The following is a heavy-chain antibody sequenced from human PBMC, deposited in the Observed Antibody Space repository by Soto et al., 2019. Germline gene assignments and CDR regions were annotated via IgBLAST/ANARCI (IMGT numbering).Heavy chain of an antibody. V-gene: IGHV4-39*01. CDR3: ARHPHGYYYDSSGYYPRSNYFDY. CDR2: IYYSGST. D-gene: IGHD3-22*01. Sequence: SETLSLTCTVSGGSISSSSYYWGWIRQPPGKGLEWIGSIYYSGSTYYNPSLKSRVTISVDTSKNQFSLKLSSVTAADTAVYYCARHPHGYYYDSSGYYPRSNYFDYWGQGTLVTVSS. CDR1: GGSISSSSYY. J-gene: IGHJ4*02.